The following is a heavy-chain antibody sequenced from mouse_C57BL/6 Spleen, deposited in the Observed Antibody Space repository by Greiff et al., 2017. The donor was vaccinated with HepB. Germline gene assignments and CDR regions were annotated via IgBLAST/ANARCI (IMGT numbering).Heavy chain of an antibody. Sequence: EVKLMESGEGLVKPGGSLKLSCAASGFTFSSYAMSWVRQTPEKRLEWVAYISSGGDYIYYADTVKGRFTISRDNARNTLYLQMSSLKSEDTAMYYCTRDRGGNYFDYWGQGTTLTVSS. V-gene: IGHV5-9-1*02. D-gene: IGHD2-14*01. CDR2: ISSGGDYI. CDR1: GFTFSSYA. J-gene: IGHJ2*01. CDR3: TRDRGGNYFDY.